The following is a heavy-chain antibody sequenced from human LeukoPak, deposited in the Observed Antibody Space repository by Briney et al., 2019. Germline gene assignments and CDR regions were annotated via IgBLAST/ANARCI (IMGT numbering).Heavy chain of an antibody. CDR1: GYTFTSYG. CDR2: ISAYNGNT. D-gene: IGHD3-3*01. V-gene: IGHV1-18*01. CDR3: ARGGRSIFGVVDAFDI. Sequence: GASVKVSCKAPGYTFTSYGISWVRQAPGQGLEWMGWISAYNGNTNYAQKLQGRVTMTTDTSTSTAYMELSRLRSDDTAVYYCARGGRSIFGVVDAFDIWGQGTMVTVSS. J-gene: IGHJ3*02.